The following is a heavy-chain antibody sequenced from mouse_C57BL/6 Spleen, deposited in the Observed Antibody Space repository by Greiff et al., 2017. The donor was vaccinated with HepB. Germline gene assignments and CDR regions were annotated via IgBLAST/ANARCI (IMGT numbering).Heavy chain of an antibody. V-gene: IGHV5-15*01. D-gene: IGHD2-2*01. J-gene: IGHJ1*03. Sequence: EVQLVESGGGLVQPGGSLKLSCAASGFTFSDYGMAWVRQAPRKGPEWVAFISNLAYSIYYADTVTGRFTISRENAKNTLYLEMSSLRSEDTAMYYCARDGYDWYFDVWGTGTTVTVSS. CDR3: ARDGYDWYFDV. CDR2: ISNLAYSI. CDR1: GFTFSDYG.